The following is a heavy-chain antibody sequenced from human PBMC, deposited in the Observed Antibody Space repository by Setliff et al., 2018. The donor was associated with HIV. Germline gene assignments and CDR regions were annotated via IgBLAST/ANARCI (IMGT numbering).Heavy chain of an antibody. CDR3: ASSPAWRSDYGLHTFDY. J-gene: IGHJ4*02. V-gene: IGHV4-39*07. CDR1: GGSFIGSSFQ. Sequence: PSETLSLTCTVSGGSFIGSSFQSTWIRQPPGRGLEWIGDIAYSGTTVYTNYNPSLKSRVTISVDTPKNQFSLKLSSVTAADTAVYYCASSPAWRSDYGLHTFDYWGQGTLVTVSS. CDR2: IAYSGTT. D-gene: IGHD4-17*01.